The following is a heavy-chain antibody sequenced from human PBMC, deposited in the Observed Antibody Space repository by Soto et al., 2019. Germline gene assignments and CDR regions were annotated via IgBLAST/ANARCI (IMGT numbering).Heavy chain of an antibody. V-gene: IGHV1-3*01. J-gene: IGHJ4*02. D-gene: IGHD6-19*01. CDR2: INGGSGKR. CDR3: ARDQDSSGWYTPRKYFDY. CDR1: GYIFTNYD. Sequence: ASVKVSCKASGYIFTNYDMHWVRQAPGQGLEWMGWINGGSGKRKYAQKLQGRVTITTDTSASTAYMELRSLRSEDTAVYYCARDQDSSGWYTPRKYFDYWGQGTLVTVSS.